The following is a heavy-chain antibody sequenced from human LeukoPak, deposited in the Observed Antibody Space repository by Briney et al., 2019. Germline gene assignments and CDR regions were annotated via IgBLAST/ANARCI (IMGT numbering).Heavy chain of an antibody. CDR1: EFTFSSYG. V-gene: IGHV3-30*02. D-gene: IGHD1-1*01. CDR3: ARVVSVAWSERRPGYYYMDV. J-gene: IGHJ6*03. Sequence: GGSLRLPGAAPEFTFSSYGMHWVRQAPGKGLEWVAFIHYDGTNEYYADSVKGRFTISRDNAKNSPYLQMNSLRAEDTAVYYCARVVSVAWSERRPGYYYMDVWGKGTTVTVSS. CDR2: IHYDGTNE.